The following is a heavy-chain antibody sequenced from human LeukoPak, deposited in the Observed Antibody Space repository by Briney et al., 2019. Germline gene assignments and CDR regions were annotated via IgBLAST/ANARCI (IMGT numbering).Heavy chain of an antibody. CDR2: INPNSGGT. CDR1: GGTFSSYA. V-gene: IGHV1-2*02. J-gene: IGHJ3*02. D-gene: IGHD6-19*01. Sequence: GASVKVSCKASGGTFSSYAISWVRQAPGQGLEWMGWINPNSGGTNYAQKFQGRVTMTRDTSISTAYMELSRLRSDDTAVYYCARDFVAGTRVAFDIWGQGTMVTVSS. CDR3: ARDFVAGTRVAFDI.